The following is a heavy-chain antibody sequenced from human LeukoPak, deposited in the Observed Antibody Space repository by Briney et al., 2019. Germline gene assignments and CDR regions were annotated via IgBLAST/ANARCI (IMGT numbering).Heavy chain of an antibody. D-gene: IGHD2-2*01. CDR2: IKQDGSEK. CDR1: GFTFSSYW. CDR3: ARDMVVVVPAAKNYYYYGMDV. Sequence: GGSLRLSCAASGFTFSSYWMNWARQAPGKGLEWVANIKQDGSEKYYVDSVKGRFTISRDNAKNSLYLQMNSLRAEDTAVYYCARDMVVVVPAAKNYYYYGMDVWGQGTTATVSS. J-gene: IGHJ6*02. V-gene: IGHV3-7*03.